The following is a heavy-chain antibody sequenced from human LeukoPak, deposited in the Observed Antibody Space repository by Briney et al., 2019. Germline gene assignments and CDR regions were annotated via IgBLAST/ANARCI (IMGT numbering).Heavy chain of an antibody. V-gene: IGHV4-34*01. Sequence: SETLSLTCAVYGGSFSGYYWSWIRQPPGKGLEWIGEINHSGSTNYNPSLKSRVTISVDTSKNQFSLKLSSVTAADTAVYYCARGRDTAMVTVWYFDLWGRGTLVTVSS. CDR1: GGSFSGYY. J-gene: IGHJ2*01. CDR2: INHSGST. CDR3: ARGRDTAMVTVWYFDL. D-gene: IGHD5-18*01.